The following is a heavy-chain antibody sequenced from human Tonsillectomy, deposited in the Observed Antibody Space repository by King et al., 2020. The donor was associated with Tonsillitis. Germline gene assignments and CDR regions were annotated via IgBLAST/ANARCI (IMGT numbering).Heavy chain of an antibody. CDR3: AKEAGGYCSRTSCFLLGSSGDY. CDR2: ISYDGSNK. CDR1: GFTFSSYG. J-gene: IGHJ4*02. D-gene: IGHD2-2*03. Sequence: VQLVESGGGVVQPGRSLRLSCAASGFTFSSYGMHWVRQAPGKGLEWVAVISYDGSNKYYADSVKGRFTISRDNSKNTLYLQMNRLRAEDTAVYYCAKEAGGYCSRTSCFLLGSSGDYWGQGTLVTVSS. V-gene: IGHV3-30*18.